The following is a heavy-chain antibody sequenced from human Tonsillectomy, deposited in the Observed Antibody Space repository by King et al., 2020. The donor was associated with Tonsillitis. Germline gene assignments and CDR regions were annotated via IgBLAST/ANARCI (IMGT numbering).Heavy chain of an antibody. Sequence: VQLVESGGGLVQPGGSLRLSCAASGFTFSSYVMSWVRQAPGKGLEWVSPTSGSGGSTYYADSVKGRFTISRDNSRNTLYLQLNSLRAEDTAVYYCAKGTWGYDFWFDFYYFDYWGQGTLVTVSS. D-gene: IGHD3-3*01. CDR3: AKGTWGYDFWFDFYYFDY. CDR1: GFTFSSYV. V-gene: IGHV3-23*04. CDR2: TSGSGGST. J-gene: IGHJ4*02.